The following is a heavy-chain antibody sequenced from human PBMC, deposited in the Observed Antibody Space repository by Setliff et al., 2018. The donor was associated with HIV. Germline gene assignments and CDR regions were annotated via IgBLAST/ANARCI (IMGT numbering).Heavy chain of an antibody. CDR3: TRDHTPPPNYDFWSGQIDLRNIFYYMDV. V-gene: IGHV7-4-1*01. J-gene: IGHJ6*03. CDR2: INTNTGNP. D-gene: IGHD3-3*01. CDR1: GYTFTNYA. Sequence: ASVKVSCKTSGYTFTNYALNWVRQAPGQGLEWMGWINTNTGNPTYAQGFTGRFVFSVDTPVSTAYLQIFSLKTEDTAVYYCTRDHTPPPNYDFWSGQIDLRNIFYYMDVWGTGSPVTV.